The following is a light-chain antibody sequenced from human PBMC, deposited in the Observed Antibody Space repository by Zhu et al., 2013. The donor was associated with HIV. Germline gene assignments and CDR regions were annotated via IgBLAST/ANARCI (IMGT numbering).Light chain of an antibody. V-gene: IGKV2-30*02. CDR1: QSLVHSDGNTY. CDR3: MQALQTPPG. J-gene: IGKJ2*03. Sequence: DVVMTQSPLSLPVTLGQPASISCRSSQSLVHSDGNTYLNWFQQRPGQSPRRLIYKVSNRDSGVPDRFSGSGSGTEFTLRISRVEAEDVGVYYCMQALQTPPGFGQGTKVEIK. CDR2: KVS.